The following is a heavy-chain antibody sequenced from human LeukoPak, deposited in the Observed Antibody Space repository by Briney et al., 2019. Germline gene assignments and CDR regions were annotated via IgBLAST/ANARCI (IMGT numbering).Heavy chain of an antibody. Sequence: GGSLRLSCAASGFTFSNYAMHWVRQAPGKGLEWVAIISYDGNDKYYIDSVKGRFTISGDKSKNTLYLQMNSLRAEDTAVYYCARDRDTAMGLWGQGTLVTVSS. J-gene: IGHJ4*02. CDR1: GFTFSNYA. CDR2: ISYDGNDK. V-gene: IGHV3-30-3*01. D-gene: IGHD5-18*01. CDR3: ARDRDTAMGL.